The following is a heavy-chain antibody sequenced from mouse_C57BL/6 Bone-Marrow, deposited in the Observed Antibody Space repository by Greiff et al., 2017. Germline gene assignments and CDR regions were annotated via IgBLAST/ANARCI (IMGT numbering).Heavy chain of an antibody. V-gene: IGHV1-50*01. Sequence: VQLQQPGAELVKPGASVKLSCKASGYTFTSYWMQWVKQRPGQGLEWIGEIDPSDSYTNYNQKFKGKATLTVDTSSSTAYMQLSSLTSEDSAVYYCGRDNYGKLYYFDYWGQGTTLTVSS. CDR2: IDPSDSYT. J-gene: IGHJ2*01. CDR3: GRDNYGKLYYFDY. CDR1: GYTFTSYW. D-gene: IGHD1-1*01.